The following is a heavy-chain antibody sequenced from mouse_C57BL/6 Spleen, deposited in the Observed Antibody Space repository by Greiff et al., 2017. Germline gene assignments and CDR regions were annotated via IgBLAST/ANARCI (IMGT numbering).Heavy chain of an antibody. CDR2: IDPSDSYT. D-gene: IGHD1-1*02. CDR3: ARWYKGYWYFDV. CDR1: GYTFTSYW. Sequence: VQLQQPGAELVKPGASVKLSCKASGYTFTSYWMQWVKQRPGQGLEWIGEIDPSDSYTNYNQKFKGKATLTVDTSSSTAYMQLSSLTSEDSAVYYCARWYKGYWYFDVWGTGTTVTVSS. J-gene: IGHJ1*03. V-gene: IGHV1-50*01.